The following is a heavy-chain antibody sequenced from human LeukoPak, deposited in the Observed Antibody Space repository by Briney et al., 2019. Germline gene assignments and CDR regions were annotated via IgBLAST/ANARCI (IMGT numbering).Heavy chain of an antibody. CDR1: GFTFSSHA. Sequence: GGSLRLSCAASGFTFSSHAMSWVRQAPGKGLEWVAVISYDGSNKYYADSVKGRFTISRDNSKNTLYLQMNSLRAEDTAVYYCASGSGATPYWGQGTLVTVSS. J-gene: IGHJ4*02. V-gene: IGHV3-30-3*01. CDR2: ISYDGSNK. D-gene: IGHD3-10*01. CDR3: ASGSGATPY.